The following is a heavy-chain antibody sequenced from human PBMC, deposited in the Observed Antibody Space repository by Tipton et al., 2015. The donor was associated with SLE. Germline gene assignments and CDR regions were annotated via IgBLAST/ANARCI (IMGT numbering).Heavy chain of an antibody. CDR1: GFAFRHVW. J-gene: IGHJ3*02. CDR3: TGFNTKNAFDM. CDR2: IKNKPDGGTTGGTT. V-gene: IGHV3-15*01. Sequence: GSLRLSCAASGFAFRHVWMTWVRQAPGKGLEWVGHIKNKPDGGTTGGTTHYAAPLRGRFTISRDDSESTLYLQMDSLQSEDTAVYFCTGFNTKNAFDMWGQGTVVTVSS.